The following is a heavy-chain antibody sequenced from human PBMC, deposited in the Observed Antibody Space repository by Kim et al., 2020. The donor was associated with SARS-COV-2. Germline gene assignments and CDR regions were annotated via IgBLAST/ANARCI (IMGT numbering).Heavy chain of an antibody. CDR2: FDPEDDET. D-gene: IGHD3-10*01. CDR1: GYSLSDVS. CDR3: ATGERGVIVEFDY. V-gene: IGHV1-24*01. Sequence: ASVKVSCKVSGYSLSDVSMHWVRQAPGKGLKWMGSFDPEDDETTYAQAFQDRFTMTEDASTETAYMELRSLRSEDTAVYFCATGERGVIVEFDYWALGTL. J-gene: IGHJ4*02.